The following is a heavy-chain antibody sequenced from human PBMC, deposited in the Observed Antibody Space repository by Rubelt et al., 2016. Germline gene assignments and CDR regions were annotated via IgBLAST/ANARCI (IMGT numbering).Heavy chain of an antibody. CDR1: GGSISSSSYY. CDR3: ARRYSNGLYWFFDL. V-gene: IGHV4-39*01. D-gene: IGHD6-19*01. Sequence: QQQLQESGPGLVKPSETLSLTCTVSGGSISSSSYYWGWIRQPSGKGLEWIGNIYYSGSTYYNPSLKSRVTISVDTSKNQFSRKLISVTAADTAVYYCARRYSNGLYWFFDLWGRGTLVTVSS. J-gene: IGHJ2*01. CDR2: IYYSGST.